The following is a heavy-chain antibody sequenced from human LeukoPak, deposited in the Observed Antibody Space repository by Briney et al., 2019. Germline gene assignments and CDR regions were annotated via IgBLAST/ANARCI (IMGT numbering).Heavy chain of an antibody. CDR3: ARLVVVAATPDY. D-gene: IGHD2-15*01. V-gene: IGHV1-69*13. CDR2: IIPIFGTA. J-gene: IGHJ4*02. Sequence: ASVKVSCKASGGTFSSYAISWVRQAPGQGLEWMGGIIPIFGTANYAQKFQGRVTITADESTSTAYMELSSLRSEDTAVYYCARLVVVAATPDYWGQGTLVTVSS. CDR1: GGTFSSYA.